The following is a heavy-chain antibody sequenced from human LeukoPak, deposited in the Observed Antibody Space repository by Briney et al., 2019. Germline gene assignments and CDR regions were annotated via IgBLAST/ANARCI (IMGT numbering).Heavy chain of an antibody. CDR2: ISYDGSNK. CDR3: ASPSTLDY. D-gene: IGHD2-2*01. V-gene: IGHV3-30*04. J-gene: IGHJ4*02. CDR1: GFTFSSYA. Sequence: PGGSLRLSCAASGFTFSSYAMHWVRQAPGKGLEWVAVISYDGSNKYYADSVKGRFTISRDNAKNSLYLQMNSLRAEDTAVYYCASPSTLDYWGQGTLVTVSS.